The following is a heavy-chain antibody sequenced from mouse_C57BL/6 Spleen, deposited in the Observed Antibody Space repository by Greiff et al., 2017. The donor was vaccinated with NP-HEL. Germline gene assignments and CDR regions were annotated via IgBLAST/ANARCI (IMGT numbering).Heavy chain of an antibody. CDR2: ISDGGSYT. Sequence: EVKLQESGGGLVKPGGSLKLSCAASGFTFSSYAMSWVRQTPEKRLEWVATISDGGSYTYYPDNVKGRFTISRDNAKNNLYLQMSHLKSEDTAMYYCARDTSSHYWGQGTTLTVSS. D-gene: IGHD1-3*01. J-gene: IGHJ2*01. CDR3: ARDTSSHY. CDR1: GFTFSSYA. V-gene: IGHV5-4*01.